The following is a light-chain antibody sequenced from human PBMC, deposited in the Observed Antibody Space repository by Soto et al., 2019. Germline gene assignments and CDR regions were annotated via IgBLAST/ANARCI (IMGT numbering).Light chain of an antibody. Sequence: IQMTHSPSTLSAFLGEIVTMTFRASHSISSWLAWYQQKGGKAPKLLIYKASSLESGVPSRFSGSGSGTEFTLTISRLQPDDFATYYCQQYSSYSALTFGGGTKVDIK. CDR3: QQYSSYSALT. CDR2: KAS. CDR1: HSISSW. V-gene: IGKV1-5*03. J-gene: IGKJ4*01.